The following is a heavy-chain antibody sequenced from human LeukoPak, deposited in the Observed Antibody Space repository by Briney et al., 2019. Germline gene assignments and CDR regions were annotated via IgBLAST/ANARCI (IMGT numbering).Heavy chain of an antibody. V-gene: IGHV4-61*05. CDR2: IYYRGST. D-gene: IGHD6-19*01. Sequence: SETLSLTCTVSGGSISRTSYYWDWIRQPPGEGLEWIGYIYYRGSTNYNPSLKSRVTISVDTSKNQFSLKLSSVTAADTAVYYCARDWGSSGGLGVGYWGQGALVTVSS. J-gene: IGHJ4*02. CDR3: ARDWGSSGGLGVGY. CDR1: GGSISRTSYY.